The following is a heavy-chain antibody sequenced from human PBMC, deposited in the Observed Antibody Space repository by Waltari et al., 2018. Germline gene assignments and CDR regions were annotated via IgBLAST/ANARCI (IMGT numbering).Heavy chain of an antibody. CDR2: IRPKSAGGTT. CDR3: VASGYVGRGS. CDR1: EFTLSDAW. J-gene: IGHJ4*02. V-gene: IGHV3-15*01. D-gene: IGHD1-26*01. Sequence: EVYLVESGGDLVNPGGSLRLSCTASEFTLSDAWMHWVRRAPGKGLEWVGRIRPKSAGGTTDYAAPVKGGFTISRDDSKNTLYLQMNSLKTEDTALYSCVASGYVGRGSWGQGTLVTVSS.